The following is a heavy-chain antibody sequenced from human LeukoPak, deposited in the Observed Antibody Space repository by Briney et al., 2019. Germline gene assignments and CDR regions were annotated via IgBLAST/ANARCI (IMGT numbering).Heavy chain of an antibody. CDR3: ARDRSYDFWSGYSTPDY. D-gene: IGHD3-3*01. Sequence: PGGSLRLSCAASGFTFSSYGMHWVRQAPGKGPEWVAVIWYDGSNKYYADSVKGRFTISRDNSKNTLDLQMSSLRAEDTAVYYCARDRSYDFWSGYSTPDYWGQGTLVTVSS. CDR2: IWYDGSNK. CDR1: GFTFSSYG. J-gene: IGHJ4*02. V-gene: IGHV3-33*01.